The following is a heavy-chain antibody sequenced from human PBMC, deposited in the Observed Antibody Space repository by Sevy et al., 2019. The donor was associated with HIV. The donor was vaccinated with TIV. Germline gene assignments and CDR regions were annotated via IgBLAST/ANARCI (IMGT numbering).Heavy chain of an antibody. CDR3: ARDLASGSFFSLYFDY. CDR2: ISSSGTII. Sequence: LSLTCAASGLNVSDYFMSWIRQAPGKRPEWVSYISSSGTIIYYADSVKGRFTISRDKAKNSLYLQMNSLRAEDTAIYYCARDLASGSFFSLYFDYWGQGTLVTVSS. CDR1: GLNVSDYF. D-gene: IGHD3-10*01. V-gene: IGHV3-11*01. J-gene: IGHJ4*02.